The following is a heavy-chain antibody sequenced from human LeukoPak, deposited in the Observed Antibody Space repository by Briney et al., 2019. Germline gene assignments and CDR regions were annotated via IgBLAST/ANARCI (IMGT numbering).Heavy chain of an antibody. CDR3: TRDQD. Sequence: GGSLRLSCAAPGFTFSSYVMHWVRQAPGKGLEWVANIKEDGSEKHYVDSVRGRFTISRDNAKNSLYLQMNSLRAEDTAVYYCTRDQDWGQGTLVTVSS. CDR1: GFTFSSYV. J-gene: IGHJ4*02. CDR2: IKEDGSEK. V-gene: IGHV3-7*01.